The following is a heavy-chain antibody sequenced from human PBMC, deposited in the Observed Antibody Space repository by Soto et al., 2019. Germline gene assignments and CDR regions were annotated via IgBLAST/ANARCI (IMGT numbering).Heavy chain of an antibody. V-gene: IGHV4-34*09. CDR3: ARDPELEGYYYYGMDV. CDR2: IYYSGST. J-gene: IGHJ6*02. D-gene: IGHD1-7*01. CDR1: GGSFSGYY. Sequence: SETLSLTCAVYGGSFSGYYWSWIRQPPGKGLEWIGYIYYSGSTYYNPSLKSRVTISVDTSKNQFSLKLSSVTAADTAVYYCARDPELEGYYYYGMDVWGQGTTVTVSS.